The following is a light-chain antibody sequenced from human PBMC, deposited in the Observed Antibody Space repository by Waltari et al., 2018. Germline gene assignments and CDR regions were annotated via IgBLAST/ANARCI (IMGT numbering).Light chain of an antibody. J-gene: IGKJ3*01. CDR3: QQLNSYPLS. Sequence: IQLTQSPSSLSASVGDRVTITCRASQGISSYLAWYQQKPGKAPELLIYAASTLQSGVPSRFSGSGSGTDFTLTISSLQLDDFATYYCQQLNSYPLSFGPGTKVDVK. V-gene: IGKV1-9*01. CDR2: AAS. CDR1: QGISSY.